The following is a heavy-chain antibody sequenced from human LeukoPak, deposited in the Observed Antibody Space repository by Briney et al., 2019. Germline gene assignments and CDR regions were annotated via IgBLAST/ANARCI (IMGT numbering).Heavy chain of an antibody. CDR1: GFTFDDYA. CDR3: AKGPNYSSSWYYFDY. V-gene: IGHV3-9*01. CDR2: ISWNSGNI. J-gene: IGHJ4*02. Sequence: GRSLRLSCAASGFTFDDYAMHWVRQAPGKGLEWVSGISWNSGNIDYADSVKGRFTISRDNAKKSLYLQMNSLTAEDTAFYYCAKGPNYSSSWYYFDYWGQGTLVTVSS. D-gene: IGHD6-13*01.